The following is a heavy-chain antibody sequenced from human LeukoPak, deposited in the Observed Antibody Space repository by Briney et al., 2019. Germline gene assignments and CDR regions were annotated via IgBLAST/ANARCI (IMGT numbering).Heavy chain of an antibody. D-gene: IGHD3-22*01. V-gene: IGHV3-33*06. Sequence: QPGRSLRLSCAASGFTFSSYGTHWVRQAPGKGLEWVAVIWYDGSNKYYADSVKGRFTISRDNSKNTLYLQMNSLRAEDTAVYYCAKGGNYDSSSGYMDVWGKGTTVTVSS. J-gene: IGHJ6*03. CDR1: GFTFSSYG. CDR3: AKGGNYDSSSGYMDV. CDR2: IWYDGSNK.